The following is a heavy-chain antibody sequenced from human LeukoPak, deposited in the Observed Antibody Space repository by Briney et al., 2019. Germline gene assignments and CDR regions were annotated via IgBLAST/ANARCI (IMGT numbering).Heavy chain of an antibody. J-gene: IGHJ6*02. D-gene: IGHD3-3*01. CDR3: ARVYDFWSGYYDHYYGMDV. Sequence: SETLSLTCAVSGGSISSGGYSWSWIRQPPGKGLEWIGYIYHSGSTYYNPSLKSRVTISVDRSKNQFSLKLSSVTAADTAVYYCARVYDFWSGYYDHYYGMDVWGQGTTVTVSS. CDR1: GGSISSGGYS. CDR2: IYHSGST. V-gene: IGHV4-30-2*01.